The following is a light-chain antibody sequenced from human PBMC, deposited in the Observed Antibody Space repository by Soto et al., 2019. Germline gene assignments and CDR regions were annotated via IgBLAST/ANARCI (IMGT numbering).Light chain of an antibody. CDR2: DVT. CDR3: CSDAASYTLV. V-gene: IGLV2-11*01. J-gene: IGLJ2*01. CDR1: SSDVGGYTS. Sequence: QSSLAQPRSMSESPGQSVTISCSGTSSDVGGYTSVSWYQQFPGKAPKLMIYDVTKRPSGVPDRFSGSKSGNTASLTISGLQAEDLADYYCCSDAASYTLVFGGGTKVTVL.